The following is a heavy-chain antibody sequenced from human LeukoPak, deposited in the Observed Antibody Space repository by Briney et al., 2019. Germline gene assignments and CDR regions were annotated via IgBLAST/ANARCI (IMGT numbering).Heavy chain of an antibody. J-gene: IGHJ5*02. CDR3: ARPMVRGYQHPDWFDP. CDR1: GFTFSSYS. V-gene: IGHV3-21*01. Sequence: GGSLRLSCAASGFTFSSYSMNWVRQAPGKGLEWVSSISSSSSYIYYADSVKGRFTISRDNAKNSLYLQMNSLRAEDTAVYYCARPMVRGYQHPDWFDPWGQGTLVTVSS. D-gene: IGHD3-10*01. CDR2: ISSSSSYI.